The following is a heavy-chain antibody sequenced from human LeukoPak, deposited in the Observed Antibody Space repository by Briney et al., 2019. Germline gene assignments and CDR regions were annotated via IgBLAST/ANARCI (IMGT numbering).Heavy chain of an antibody. Sequence: GGSLRLSCAASGFTFSSYSMNWVRQAPGKELEWVSYIRSSSSTIYYADSVKGRFTISRDNAKNSLYLQMNSLRAEDTAVYYCARESYYGSGSYRGTAFDIWGQGTMVTVSS. D-gene: IGHD3-10*01. CDR1: GFTFSSYS. J-gene: IGHJ3*02. CDR3: ARESYYGSGSYRGTAFDI. V-gene: IGHV3-48*01. CDR2: IRSSSSTI.